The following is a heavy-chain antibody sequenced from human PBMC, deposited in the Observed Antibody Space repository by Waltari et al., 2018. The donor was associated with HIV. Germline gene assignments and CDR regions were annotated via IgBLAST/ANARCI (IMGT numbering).Heavy chain of an antibody. V-gene: IGHV3-30*04. CDR2: ISYDGSNK. Sequence: QVQLVESGGGVVQPGRSLRLSCAASGFTFSSYAMHWVRQAPGKGLEWVAVISYDGSNKYYADSVKGRFTISRDNSKNTLYLQMNSLRAEDTAVYYCADYDRPGGGYWGQGTLVTVSS. CDR1: GFTFSSYA. D-gene: IGHD3-22*01. CDR3: ADYDRPGGGY. J-gene: IGHJ4*02.